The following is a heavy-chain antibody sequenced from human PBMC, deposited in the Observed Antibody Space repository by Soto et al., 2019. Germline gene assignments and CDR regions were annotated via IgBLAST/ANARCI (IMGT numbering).Heavy chain of an antibody. D-gene: IGHD1-26*01. Sequence: SETLSLTCTVSGGSISSYYWSWIRQPPGKGLEYIGYINYSGSTNYNPSLRSRVTISMDTSKNQFPLKLSSVTAADTAVYYCAIHVLGLDYWGQGTLATVSS. V-gene: IGHV4-59*08. J-gene: IGHJ4*02. CDR2: INYSGST. CDR1: GGSISSYY. CDR3: AIHVLGLDY.